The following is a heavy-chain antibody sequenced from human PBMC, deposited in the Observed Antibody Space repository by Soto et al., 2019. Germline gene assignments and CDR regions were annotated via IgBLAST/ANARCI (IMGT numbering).Heavy chain of an antibody. CDR1: GFTFSSYG. Sequence: GGSLRLSCAASGFTFSSYGMHWVRQAPGKGLEWVAVIWYDGSNKYYADSVKGRFTISRDNSKNTLYLQMNSLRAEDTAVYYCARDPSLGEEYGTFDYWGQGTLVTVSS. V-gene: IGHV3-33*01. D-gene: IGHD1-1*01. J-gene: IGHJ4*02. CDR3: ARDPSLGEEYGTFDY. CDR2: IWYDGSNK.